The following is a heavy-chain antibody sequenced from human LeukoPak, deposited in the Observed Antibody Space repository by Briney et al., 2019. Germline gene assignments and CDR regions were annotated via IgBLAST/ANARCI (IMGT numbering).Heavy chain of an antibody. V-gene: IGHV3-23*01. D-gene: IGHD1-20*01. CDR2: ISGTTTNT. CDR1: GFTFRTSA. J-gene: IGHJ6*02. CDR3: ANNWNVDV. Sequence: GGSLRLSCEASGFTFRTSAMNWVRQAPGRGLEWVSTISGTTTNTYYADSVKGRFTVSRDNSKNTLFLQMNSLRAEDTAVYYCANNWNVDVWGQGTTVTVPS.